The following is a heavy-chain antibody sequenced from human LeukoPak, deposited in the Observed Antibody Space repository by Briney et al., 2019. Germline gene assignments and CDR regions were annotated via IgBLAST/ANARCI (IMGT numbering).Heavy chain of an antibody. CDR3: VKDHLSPKTFDI. J-gene: IGHJ3*02. CDR2: TSGDGSNE. CDR1: GFTFSRYA. Sequence: GGSLRLSCAASGFTFSRYAMHWVRQAPGKGLECMAVTSGDGSNEHYAGSVKGRFTASRDNSKNTLSLQMNTLRSDDTALYYCVKDHLSPKTFDIWGQGTMVIVSS. V-gene: IGHV3-30-3*01.